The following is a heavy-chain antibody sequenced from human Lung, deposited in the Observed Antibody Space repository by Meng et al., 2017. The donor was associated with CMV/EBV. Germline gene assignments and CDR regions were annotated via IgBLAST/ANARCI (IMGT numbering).Heavy chain of an antibody. D-gene: IGHD2-8*01. CDR1: VFSFSSYW. CDR3: ARDVMGWFDP. J-gene: IGHJ5*02. CDR2: INSGGTTT. Sequence: DVDVVESWGGLVQPGGSLRLACVASVFSFSSYWMHWVRQSPGKGLVWVARINSGGTTTTYADSVKGRFTISRDNAKNTLYLQMNSLRGEDTAVYYCARDVMGWFDPWGQGALVTVSS. V-gene: IGHV3-74*01.